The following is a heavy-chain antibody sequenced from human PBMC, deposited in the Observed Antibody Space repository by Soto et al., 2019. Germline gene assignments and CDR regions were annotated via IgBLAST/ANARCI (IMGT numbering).Heavy chain of an antibody. CDR1: GFTFSSYD. Sequence: GGSLRLSCAASGFTFSSYDMHWVRQATGKGLEWVSATGTAGDPYYPGSVKGRFTISRENAKNSLYLQMNSLRAGDTAVYYCARGVSGSRGSHAYYFDYWGQGTLVTVSS. V-gene: IGHV3-13*05. CDR2: TGTAGDP. J-gene: IGHJ4*02. CDR3: ARGVSGSRGSHAYYFDY. D-gene: IGHD3-10*01.